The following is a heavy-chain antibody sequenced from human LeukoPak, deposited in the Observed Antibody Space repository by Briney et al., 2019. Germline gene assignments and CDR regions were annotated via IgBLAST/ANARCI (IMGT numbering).Heavy chain of an antibody. CDR2: IVVGSGNT. D-gene: IGHD3-10*01. CDR3: AKDIRFGMVRGVNPRRLDSDY. V-gene: IGHV1-58*02. J-gene: IGHJ4*02. CDR1: GFTFTSSA. Sequence: GASVKVSCKASGFTFTSSAMQWVRQARGQRLEWIGWIVVGSGNTNYAQKFQERVTITRDMSTSTAYMELSSLRSEDTAVYYCAKDIRFGMVRGVNPRRLDSDYWGQGTLVTVSS.